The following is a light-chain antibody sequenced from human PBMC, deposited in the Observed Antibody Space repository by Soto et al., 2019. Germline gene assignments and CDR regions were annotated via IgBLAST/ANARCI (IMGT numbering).Light chain of an antibody. CDR3: AAWDDSLSVLYV. V-gene: IGLV1-47*01. CDR2: RNN. Sequence: QSVLTHPPSASGTPGQMVTISCSGSSSNIGRNYVYWYQQLPGTAPKLLIYRNNKRPSGVPDRFSGSKSGTSASLAISGLRSEDEADYYCAAWDDSLSVLYVFGTGTKVTVL. CDR1: SSNIGRNY. J-gene: IGLJ1*01.